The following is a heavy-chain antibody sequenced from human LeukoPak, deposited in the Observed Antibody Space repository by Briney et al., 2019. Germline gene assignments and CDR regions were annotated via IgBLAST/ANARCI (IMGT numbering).Heavy chain of an antibody. J-gene: IGHJ4*02. CDR2: ISSSSSYI. CDR3: ARARGYYYDSSGYPPFDY. CDR1: GFTLSSYS. D-gene: IGHD3-22*01. Sequence: GGSLRLSCAASGFTLSSYSMNWVRQAPGKGLEWVSSISSSSSYIYYADSVKGRFTNSRDNAKNSLYLQMNSLRAEDTAVYYCARARGYYYDSSGYPPFDYWGQGTLVTVSS. V-gene: IGHV3-21*01.